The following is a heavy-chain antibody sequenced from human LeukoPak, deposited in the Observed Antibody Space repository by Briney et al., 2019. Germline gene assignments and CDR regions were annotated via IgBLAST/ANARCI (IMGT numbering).Heavy chain of an antibody. Sequence: PGGSLRLSCAASGFTVGNNRMSWVRQASGKGLEWVSTVYGGGNTAYADSVKGRFTISRDTSKNTLLLQMNSLRAEDTAVYFCVRERFGAYVENWGQGALVTVSS. V-gene: IGHV3-53*01. D-gene: IGHD3-10*01. J-gene: IGHJ4*02. CDR3: VRERFGAYVEN. CDR2: VYGGGNT. CDR1: GFTVGNNR.